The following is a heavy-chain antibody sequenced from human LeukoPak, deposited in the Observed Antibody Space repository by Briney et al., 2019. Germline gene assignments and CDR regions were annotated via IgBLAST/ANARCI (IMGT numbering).Heavy chain of an antibody. Sequence: PGGSLRLSCAASGFTFSSYDMHWVRQPPGKGLEWVSAIGTAGDTYYSHSVKGRFTISRENAKNSLYLQMNSLRAEDTAVYYCAREGSTVVTPDYWGQGTLVTVSS. V-gene: IGHV3-13*01. CDR2: IGTAGDT. CDR1: GFTFSSYD. D-gene: IGHD4-23*01. J-gene: IGHJ4*02. CDR3: AREGSTVVTPDY.